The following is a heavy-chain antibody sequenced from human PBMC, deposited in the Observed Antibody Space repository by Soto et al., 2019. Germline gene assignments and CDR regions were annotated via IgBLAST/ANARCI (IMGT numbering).Heavy chain of an antibody. CDR2: ITWEGGNT. V-gene: IGHV3-43D*04. D-gene: IGHD2-21*01. Sequence: GGSLRLSCVATGFKFDDFAMHWVRQSPGKGLEWISLITWEGGNTFYADSVKGRFSISRDNGKNSIYLHMNSLRPEDSAFYYCAKGHSLHFVASMVDTWGQGTLVTVPQ. CDR3: AKGHSLHFVASMVDT. J-gene: IGHJ5*02. CDR1: GFKFDDFA.